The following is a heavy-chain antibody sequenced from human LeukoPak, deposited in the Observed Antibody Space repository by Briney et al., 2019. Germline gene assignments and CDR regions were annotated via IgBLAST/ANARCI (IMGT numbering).Heavy chain of an antibody. D-gene: IGHD2-2*01. Sequence: SQTLSLTCTVSGGSISSGDYYWSWIRQPPGKGLEWIGYIYYSGSTYYNPSLKSRVTISVDTSKNQFSLKLSSVTAADTAVYYCARKYTIVVVPAATAIYSSSSQAFDIWGQGTMVTVSS. CDR3: ARKYTIVVVPAATAIYSSSSQAFDI. CDR1: GGSISSGDYY. J-gene: IGHJ3*02. CDR2: IYYSGST. V-gene: IGHV4-30-4*08.